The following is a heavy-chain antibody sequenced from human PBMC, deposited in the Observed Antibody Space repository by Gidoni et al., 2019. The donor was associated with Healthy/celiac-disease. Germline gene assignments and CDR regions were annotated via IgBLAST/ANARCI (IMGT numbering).Heavy chain of an antibody. J-gene: IGHJ6*03. CDR3: ERHLRWLRNYYYYYMDV. V-gene: IGHV4-39*01. CDR1: GVSISSSSYY. Sequence: QLHLPDSGPGLVTPSEPLSLTCTVSGVSISSSSYYWGWFRQPPGKGLEWIGSSYYSGSTYHNPSLKSRVTISVDTSKNQFSLKLSSVTAADTAVYYCERHLRWLRNYYYYYMDVWGKGTTVTVSS. CDR2: SYYSGST. D-gene: IGHD4-17*01.